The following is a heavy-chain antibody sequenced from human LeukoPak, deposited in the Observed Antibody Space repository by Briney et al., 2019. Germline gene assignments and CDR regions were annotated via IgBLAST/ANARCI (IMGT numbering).Heavy chain of an antibody. CDR2: INPNSGGT. Sequence: ASVKSSCKASGYTLTGYYMNWLRQAPGQGLDWMGWINPNSGGTNYAQKFQGRVTMTRDTSISTAYMELSRLRSDDTAVYYCARDLGIVVVPAGNFQHWGQGTLVTVSS. J-gene: IGHJ1*01. D-gene: IGHD2-2*01. CDR3: ARDLGIVVVPAGNFQH. CDR1: GYTLTGYY. V-gene: IGHV1-2*02.